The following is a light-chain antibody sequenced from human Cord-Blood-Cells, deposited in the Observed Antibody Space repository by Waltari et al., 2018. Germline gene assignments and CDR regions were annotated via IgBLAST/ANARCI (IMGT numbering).Light chain of an antibody. CDR2: DVS. J-gene: IGLJ1*01. V-gene: IGLV2-11*01. CDR3: CSYAGSYTYV. Sequence: QSALTQPRPVSGSPGQSVTIPCPGTRRDVGGCNYVSWYQQHPGKAPKLMIYDVSKRPSVVPDRFSGSKSGNTASLTISGLQAEDEADYYCCSYAGSYTYVFGTGTKVTVL. CDR1: RRDVGGCNY.